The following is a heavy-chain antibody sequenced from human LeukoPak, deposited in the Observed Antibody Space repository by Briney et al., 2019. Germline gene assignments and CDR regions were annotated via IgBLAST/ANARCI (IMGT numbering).Heavy chain of an antibody. CDR3: ARDRDDIKTYFDY. CDR1: GFTFSSYS. V-gene: IGHV3-48*01. CDR2: ISSSSSTI. Sequence: GGSLRLSCAASGFTFSSYSMNWVRQAPGKGLEWVSYISSSSSTIYYADSVKGRFTISRDNAKNSLYLQMNSLRAEDTAVYYCARDRDDIKTYFDYWGQGTLVTVSS. D-gene: IGHD3-9*01. J-gene: IGHJ4*02.